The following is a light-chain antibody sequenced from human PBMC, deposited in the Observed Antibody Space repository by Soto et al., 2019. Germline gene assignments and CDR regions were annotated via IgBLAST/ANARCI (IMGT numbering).Light chain of an antibody. CDR2: DND. CDR3: SSLRV. V-gene: IGLV1-44*01. J-gene: IGLJ1*01. CDR1: WSNIGINS. Sequence: QSVLTQPPSASGTPGQRVTISCSGSWSNIGINSVNWYQQVPGTAPKLLIHDNDQRPSGVPDRFSGSKSGTSASLAISGLQSEDEADYYCSSLRVFGTGTKVTVL.